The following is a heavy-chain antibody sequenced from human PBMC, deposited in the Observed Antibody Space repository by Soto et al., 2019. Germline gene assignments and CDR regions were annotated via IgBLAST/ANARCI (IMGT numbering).Heavy chain of an antibody. CDR2: IYYSGST. J-gene: IGHJ6*02. CDR3: ARVPDSSLGTMDV. Sequence: TLSLTCTVSGGSISSSSYYWGWIRQPPGKGLEWIGSIYYSGSTYYNPSFQGQVTMSADPSTNTAYLEWSSLKAADSAMYYCARVPDSSLGTMDVWGQGTTVTVSS. CDR1: GGSISSSSYY. D-gene: IGHD6-19*01. V-gene: IGHV4-39*07.